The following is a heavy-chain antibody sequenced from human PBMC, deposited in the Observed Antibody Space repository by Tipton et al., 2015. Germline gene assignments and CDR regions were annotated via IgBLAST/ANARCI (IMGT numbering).Heavy chain of an antibody. CDR3: ARLSPSVWGSYRSTYFDY. Sequence: LRLSCAVHDESFSGYYWSWIRQPPGKGLEWIGEINHTGSTKYTPSLKSRVFISVDTSKKQFSLRLSSMTAADTAVYYCARLSPSVWGSYRSTYFDYWGQGTLVTVSS. D-gene: IGHD3-16*02. CDR2: INHTGST. CDR1: DESFSGYY. V-gene: IGHV4-34*01. J-gene: IGHJ4*02.